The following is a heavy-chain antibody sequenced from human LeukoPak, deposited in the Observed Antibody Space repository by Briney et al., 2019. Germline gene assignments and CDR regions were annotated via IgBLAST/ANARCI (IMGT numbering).Heavy chain of an antibody. CDR2: ISYDGSNK. Sequence: GGSLRLSCAASGFTLSSYGMHWVRQAPGKGLEWVAFISYDGSNKCYADSVKGRFTISRDHSKNTLYLQMNSLRAEDTAVYYCANNERDAFDIWGQGTMVTVSS. CDR3: ANNERDAFDI. V-gene: IGHV3-30*02. CDR1: GFTLSSYG. J-gene: IGHJ3*02.